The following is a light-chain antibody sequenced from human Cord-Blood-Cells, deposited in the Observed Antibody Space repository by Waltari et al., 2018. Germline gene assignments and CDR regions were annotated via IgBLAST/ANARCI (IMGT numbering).Light chain of an antibody. J-gene: IGLJ1*01. CDR3: SSYTSSSTYV. V-gene: IGLV2-14*01. Sequence: QTALTQPASVSGSPEQSITISCTGTSSDVVGYNYVSWYHKHPGKAPKLMIYDVSKRPCGVSNRFSGSKSGNTASLTISGLQAEDEADYYCSSYTSSSTYVVGTGTKVTVL. CDR2: DVS. CDR1: SSDVVGYNY.